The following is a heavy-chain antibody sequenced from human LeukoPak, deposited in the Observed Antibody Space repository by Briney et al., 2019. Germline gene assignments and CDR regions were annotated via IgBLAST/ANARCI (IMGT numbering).Heavy chain of an antibody. CDR1: GFTFNSYS. D-gene: IGHD3-3*01. J-gene: IGHJ6*03. Sequence: HPGGSLRLSCAASGFTFNSYSMNWVRQAPGKGLEWVSYISSSSGTIYNADSVTGRFTISRDNAKNSLYLQMNSLRAEDTALYYCARGQGDFWSGYYYYYYMDVWGKGTTVTVSS. CDR2: ISSSSGTI. V-gene: IGHV3-48*04. CDR3: ARGQGDFWSGYYYYYYMDV.